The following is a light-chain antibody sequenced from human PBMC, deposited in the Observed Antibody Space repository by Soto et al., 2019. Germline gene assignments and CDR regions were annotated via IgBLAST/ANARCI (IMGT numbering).Light chain of an antibody. CDR1: QDISNY. V-gene: IGKV1-33*01. CDR3: QQYDNLPLT. Sequence: IQMTQSPSSLSASVGDRVTITCQASQDISNYLNWYQQKPGKAPKLLIYDASNLETGVPSRFSGSGSGTDFTFTISSLQPEDIATYYCQQYDNLPLTCGGGTK. J-gene: IGKJ4*01. CDR2: DAS.